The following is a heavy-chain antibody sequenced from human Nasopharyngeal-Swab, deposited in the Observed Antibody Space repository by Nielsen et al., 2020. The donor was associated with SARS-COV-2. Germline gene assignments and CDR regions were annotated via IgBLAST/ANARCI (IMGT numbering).Heavy chain of an antibody. J-gene: IGHJ4*02. Sequence: GESLKISCAASGFTFSSYGMHWVRQAPGKGLEWVAVISYDGSHNYYADSVKGRFTVSRDNSKNTLYLQMNSLRAEDTAVFYCASGEGYYNWIDYWGQGTLLTVSS. CDR3: ASGEGYYNWIDY. D-gene: IGHD1-1*01. CDR1: GFTFSSYG. CDR2: ISYDGSHN. V-gene: IGHV3-30*03.